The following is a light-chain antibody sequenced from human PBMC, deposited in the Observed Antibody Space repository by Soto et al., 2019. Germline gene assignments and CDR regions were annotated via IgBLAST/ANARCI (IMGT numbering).Light chain of an antibody. J-gene: IGKJ4*01. CDR2: GAS. CDR3: QQFSSWLLT. CDR1: QSVSSN. Sequence: EVVVTQSPGTLSLSPGERATLSCRASQSVSSNLAWYQQKPGQAPRLLIYGASTRAAGIPARFIGSGSGTEFTLTISSLQAEDFAIYYCQQFSSWLLTFGGGT. V-gene: IGKV3-15*01.